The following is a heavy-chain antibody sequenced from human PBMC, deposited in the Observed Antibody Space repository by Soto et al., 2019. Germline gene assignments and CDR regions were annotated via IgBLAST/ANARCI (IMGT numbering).Heavy chain of an antibody. CDR3: ARARRDGYFRPYYIDY. Sequence: SETLSLTCSVSGDFISSGGYYWSWIRQHPGKGLEWIGYIYYSGSTYYNPSLKSRVTISVDTSKNHFSLKLSSVTAADTAVYYCARARRDGYFRPYYIDYWGQGTLVTVSS. J-gene: IGHJ4*02. CDR1: GDFISSGGYY. V-gene: IGHV4-31*03. CDR2: IYYSGST. D-gene: IGHD5-12*01.